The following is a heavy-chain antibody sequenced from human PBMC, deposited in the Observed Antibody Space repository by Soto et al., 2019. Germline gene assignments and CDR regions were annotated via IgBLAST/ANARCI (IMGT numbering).Heavy chain of an antibody. CDR1: GFTFSSYG. J-gene: IGHJ4*02. D-gene: IGHD1-7*01. CDR2: SSATGSGT. CDR3: AKDRRAGGNYGFYSVF. Sequence: EMQLLESGGGLVQPGGSLRHSCAVSGFTFSSYGMTWVRQAPGKGLEWISFSSATGSGTYYADSVKGRFTISRDNSKNTLYLQMTSLRADDTAVYYCAKDRRAGGNYGFYSVFWGPGALVIVSS. V-gene: IGHV3-23*01.